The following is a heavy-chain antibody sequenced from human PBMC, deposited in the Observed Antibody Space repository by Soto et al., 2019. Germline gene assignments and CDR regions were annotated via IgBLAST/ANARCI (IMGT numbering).Heavy chain of an antibody. V-gene: IGHV3-48*03. CDR3: ARETLRDAIDI. Sequence: PGGSLRLSCVASGFDFRSYEMNWVRQAPGKGLEWVSNIRANDESICYADSVKGRVSVSRDNAKNSLLLEMNSLRVDDTAVYYCARETLRDAIDIWGQGTMVTVSS. J-gene: IGHJ3*02. CDR2: IRANDESI. CDR1: GFDFRSYE.